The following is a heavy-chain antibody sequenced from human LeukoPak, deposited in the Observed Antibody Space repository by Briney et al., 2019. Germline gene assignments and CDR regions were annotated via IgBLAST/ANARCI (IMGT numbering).Heavy chain of an antibody. V-gene: IGHV4-59*01. CDR3: ARHLGYCSSTSCYPWFDP. CDR2: VYYSGNT. CDR1: GGSITSYY. D-gene: IGHD2-2*01. Sequence: SETLPLTCTVSGGSITSYYWTWIRQPPGKGLEWIGYVYYSGNTNYNPSLTSRVTISVDTSKSQFSLKLSSVTAADTAVYYCARHLGYCSSTSCYPWFDPWGQGTLVTVSS. J-gene: IGHJ5*02.